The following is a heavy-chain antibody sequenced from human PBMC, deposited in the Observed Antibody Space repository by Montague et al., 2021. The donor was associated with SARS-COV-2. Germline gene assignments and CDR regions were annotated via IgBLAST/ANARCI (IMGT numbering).Heavy chain of an antibody. CDR1: GGSFSGYY. D-gene: IGHD2-2*02. CDR3: ASLTLGYCSSTSCYSDWFDP. Sequence: SETLSLTCAVYGGSFSGYYWSWIRLPPGKGLEWIGEINHSGSTNYNPPLKSRVTISVDTSKNQFSLKLSSVTAADTAVYYCASLTLGYCSSTSCYSDWFDPWGQGTLVTVSS. V-gene: IGHV4-34*01. CDR2: INHSGST. J-gene: IGHJ5*02.